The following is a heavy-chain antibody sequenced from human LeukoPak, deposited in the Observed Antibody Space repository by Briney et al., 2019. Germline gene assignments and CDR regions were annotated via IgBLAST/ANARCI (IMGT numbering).Heavy chain of an antibody. CDR3: ATTYSGSPTIDY. D-gene: IGHD1-26*01. CDR1: GGSFSGYY. J-gene: IGHJ4*02. CDR2: IYYSGST. Sequence: SETLSLTCAVYGGSFSGYYWGWIRQPPGKGLEWIGSIYYSGSTYYNPSLKSRVTISVDTSKNQFSLKLSSVTAADTAVYYCATTYSGSPTIDYWGQGTLVTVSS. V-gene: IGHV4-39*01.